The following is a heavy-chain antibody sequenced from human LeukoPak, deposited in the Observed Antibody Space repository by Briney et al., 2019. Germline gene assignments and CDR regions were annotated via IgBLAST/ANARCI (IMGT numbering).Heavy chain of an antibody. CDR3: ARDSHNPYYYDSSGYPDY. D-gene: IGHD3-22*01. J-gene: IGHJ4*02. Sequence: PGGSLRLSCAVSGLTFSGPWITWVRQAPGKGLEWVSSISSSSSYIYYADSVKGRFTISRDNAKNSLYLQMNSLRAEDTAVYYCARDSHNPYYYDSSGYPDYWGQGTLVTVSS. CDR2: ISSSSSYI. V-gene: IGHV3-21*01. CDR1: GLTFSGPW.